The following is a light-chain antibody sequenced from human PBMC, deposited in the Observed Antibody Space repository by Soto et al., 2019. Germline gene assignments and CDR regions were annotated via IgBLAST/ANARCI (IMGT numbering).Light chain of an antibody. J-gene: IGKJ1*01. CDR2: QTS. CDR3: HQRQSWPRT. Sequence: DILLTQSPNTLSSFPGDRVPLSCRASQYINTRLAWYQHRPGQAPRLLIYQTSIRAAGIPARFSASGSGTDFTLTISDVQPEDFALYYCHQRQSWPRTFGQG. V-gene: IGKV3-11*01. CDR1: QYINTR.